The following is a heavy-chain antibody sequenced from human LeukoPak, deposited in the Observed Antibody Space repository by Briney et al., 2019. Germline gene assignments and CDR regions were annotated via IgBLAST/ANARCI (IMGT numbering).Heavy chain of an antibody. CDR1: GGPLTSNF. V-gene: IGHV4-59*08. Sequence: SETLSLTCTVSGGPLTSNFWSWIRQPPGKGLEWIGYLYNTVNTKYNPSLKSRATISGDTSKNQFSLKLNSLSAADTAVYYCARAKPDWNPPDYWGQGILVTVSS. J-gene: IGHJ4*02. CDR2: LYNTVNT. CDR3: ARAKPDWNPPDY. D-gene: IGHD1-1*01.